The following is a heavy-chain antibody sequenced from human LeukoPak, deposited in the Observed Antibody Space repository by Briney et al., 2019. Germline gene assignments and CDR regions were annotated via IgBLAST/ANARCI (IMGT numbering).Heavy chain of an antibody. D-gene: IGHD6-13*01. V-gene: IGHV3-48*04. CDR2: ISSSGSTI. Sequence: GGSLRLSCAASGFTFSTHWMSWVRQAPGKGLEWVSYISSSGSTIYYADSVKGRFTISRDNAKNSLYLQMNSLRAEDTAVYYCARGGWSSSWYSVRYYYYYYMDVWGKGTTVTVSS. CDR3: ARGGWSSSWYSVRYYYYYYMDV. CDR1: GFTFSTHW. J-gene: IGHJ6*03.